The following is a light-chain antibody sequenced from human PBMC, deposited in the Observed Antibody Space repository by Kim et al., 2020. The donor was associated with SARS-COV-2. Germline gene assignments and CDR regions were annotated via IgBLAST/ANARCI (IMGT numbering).Light chain of an antibody. V-gene: IGLV2-11*01. Sequence: QSALTQPRSVSGSPGQSVTISCTGTSSDVGGYDYVSWYQQHPGKAPKLIIHDVTKRPSGVPDRFSGSKSGNTASLTISGLQAEDEADYYCCSYAGSPPYVFGTGTKVTVL. J-gene: IGLJ1*01. CDR3: CSYAGSPPYV. CDR2: DVT. CDR1: SSDVGGYDY.